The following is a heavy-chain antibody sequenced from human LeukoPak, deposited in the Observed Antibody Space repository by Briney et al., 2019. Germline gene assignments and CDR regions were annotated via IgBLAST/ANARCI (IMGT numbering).Heavy chain of an antibody. V-gene: IGHV3-30*01. CDR3: ARGGSGDYFDY. J-gene: IGHJ4*02. D-gene: IGHD3-10*01. CDR2: ISYDGSNK. CDR1: GFTFSSYA. Sequence: PGGSLRLSCAASGFTFSSYAMHWVRQAPGKGLEWVAVISYDGSNKYYADSVKGRFTISIDNSKNTLYLQMNSLRAEDTAVYYCARGGSGDYFDYWGQGTLVTVSS.